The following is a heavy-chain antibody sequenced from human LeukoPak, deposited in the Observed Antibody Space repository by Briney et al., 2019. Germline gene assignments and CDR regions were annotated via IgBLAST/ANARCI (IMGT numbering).Heavy chain of an antibody. CDR3: ARAGRELLYDY. Sequence: SETLSLTCTVSGGSINSTTYSWDWIRQPPGKGLEWIGSIYYSGSTYYNPSLKSRVTISVDTSKNQFSLKLSSVTAADTAVYYCARAGRELLYDYWGQGTLVTVSS. V-gene: IGHV4-39*07. CDR1: GGSINSTTYS. CDR2: IYYSGST. D-gene: IGHD1-26*01. J-gene: IGHJ4*02.